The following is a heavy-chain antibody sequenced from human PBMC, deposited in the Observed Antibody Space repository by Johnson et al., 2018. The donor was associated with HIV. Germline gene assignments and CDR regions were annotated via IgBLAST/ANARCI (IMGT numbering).Heavy chain of an antibody. CDR3: ARDPVWDAFDI. V-gene: IGHV3-66*01. Sequence: VQLVESGGGVVQPGGSLRLSCAASGFTVSDYYMSWVRQAPGKGLEWVSLISTGGSPYYADSVKDRFTISRDKSKNTLFLQMNGLRVEDTAVYYCARDPVWDAFDIWGQGTMVTVSS. CDR2: ISTGGSP. CDR1: GFTVSDYY. J-gene: IGHJ3*02.